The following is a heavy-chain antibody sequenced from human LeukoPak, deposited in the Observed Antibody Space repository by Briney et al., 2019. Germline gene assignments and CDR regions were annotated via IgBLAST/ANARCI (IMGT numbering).Heavy chain of an antibody. CDR1: GFTFTTYW. Sequence: GGSLRLSCAASGFTFTTYWMGWVRQAPGKGLEWVANIKQDGSEKDYVDSLKGRFTISRDNAKNSVNLQMNSLRVEDTAVYYCARIGYSSSSFDYWGQGTLVTVPS. J-gene: IGHJ4*02. CDR3: ARIGYSSSSFDY. D-gene: IGHD6-13*01. V-gene: IGHV3-7*01. CDR2: IKQDGSEK.